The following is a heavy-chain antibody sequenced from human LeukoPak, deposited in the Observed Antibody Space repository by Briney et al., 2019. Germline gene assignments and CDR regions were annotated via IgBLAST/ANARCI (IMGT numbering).Heavy chain of an antibody. CDR1: GFTFSSYA. J-gene: IGHJ4*02. CDR2: ISGSGGSA. V-gene: IGHV3-23*01. CDR3: ARGGFSADY. Sequence: GGSLRLSCAASGFTFSSYAMSWVRQAPGKGLEWVSGISGSGGSAYYSDSVKGRFTISRDNAKNSLYLQMNSVRAEDTAVYYCARGGFSADYWGQGTLVTVSS.